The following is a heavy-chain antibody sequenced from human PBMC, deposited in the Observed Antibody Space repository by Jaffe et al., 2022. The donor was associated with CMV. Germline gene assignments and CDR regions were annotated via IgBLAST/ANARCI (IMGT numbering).Heavy chain of an antibody. V-gene: IGHV3-11*06. J-gene: IGHJ3*02. CDR1: GFTFSDYY. D-gene: IGHD3-3*01. CDR3: ARAEEIWSGYYTDAFDI. Sequence: QVQLVESGGGLVKPGGSLRLSCAASGFTFSDYYMSWIRQAPGKGLEWVSYISSSSSYTNYADSVKGRFTISRDNAKNSLYLQMNSLRAEDTAVYYCARAEEIWSGYYTDAFDIWGQGTMVTVSS. CDR2: ISSSSSYT.